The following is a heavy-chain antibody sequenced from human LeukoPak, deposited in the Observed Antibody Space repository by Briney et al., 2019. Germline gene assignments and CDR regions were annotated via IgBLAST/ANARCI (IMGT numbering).Heavy chain of an antibody. J-gene: IGHJ3*02. Sequence: PGWSLRLSCAASGFTFSSYAMHWVRQAPGKGLEWVAVISYDGSNKYYADSVKGRFTISRDNSKNTLYLQMNSLRAEDTAVYYCARDPGTTRAKRAFDIWGQGTMVTVSS. CDR3: ARDPGTTRAKRAFDI. CDR2: ISYDGSNK. V-gene: IGHV3-30-3*01. D-gene: IGHD1-7*01. CDR1: GFTFSSYA.